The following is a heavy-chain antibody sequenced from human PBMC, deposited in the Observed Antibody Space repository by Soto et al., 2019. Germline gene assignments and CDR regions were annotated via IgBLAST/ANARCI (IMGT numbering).Heavy chain of an antibody. J-gene: IGHJ5*02. Sequence: PGGSLRLSCAASGFTFSSYWMSWVRQAPGKGLEWVANIKQDGSEKYYVDSVKGRFTISRDNAKNSLYLQMNSLRAEDTAVYYCARDQRAYSSGLGWFDPWGQGTLVTVSS. V-gene: IGHV3-7*01. D-gene: IGHD6-19*01. CDR2: IKQDGSEK. CDR1: GFTFSSYW. CDR3: ARDQRAYSSGLGWFDP.